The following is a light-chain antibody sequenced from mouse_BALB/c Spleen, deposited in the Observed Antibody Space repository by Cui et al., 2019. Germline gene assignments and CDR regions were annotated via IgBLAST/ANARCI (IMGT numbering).Light chain of an antibody. V-gene: IGKV4-55*01. CDR3: QQWSSYPRT. CDR1: YSVSY. Sequence: IVLNSPQAILSESPGEKVTTSCRSNYSVSYMDWYQQKPGSAPRLLIYDTSNLASGVPVRFSGSGSGTYYSLTISSMEAEDAATYYCQQWSSYPRTFGGGTKLEIK. J-gene: IGKJ1*01. CDR2: DTS.